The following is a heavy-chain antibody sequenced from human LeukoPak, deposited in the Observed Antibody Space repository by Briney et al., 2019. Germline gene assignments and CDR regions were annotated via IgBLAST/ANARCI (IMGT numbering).Heavy chain of an antibody. D-gene: IGHD1-26*01. CDR3: ASYQVGATSGFDY. CDR1: GGSISSRSYY. Sequence: SETLSLTCTVSGGSISSRSYYWGWIRQPPGKGLEWIWNIYYSGSTYYNPSLKSRVTISVDTSKNHFSLKLSSVTATDTAVYYCASYQVGATSGFDYWGQGTLVTVSS. CDR2: IYYSGST. J-gene: IGHJ4*02. V-gene: IGHV4-39*02.